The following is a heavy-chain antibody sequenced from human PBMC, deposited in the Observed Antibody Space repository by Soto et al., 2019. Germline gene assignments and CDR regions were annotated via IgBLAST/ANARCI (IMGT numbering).Heavy chain of an antibody. D-gene: IGHD1-26*01. V-gene: IGHV1-69*13. Sequence: SVKVSCKASGGTFSSYAISWVRQAPGQGLEWMGGIIPIFGTANYAQKFQGRVTITADESTSTAYMELSSLRSEDTAVYYCARAEASGSYSDYWGQGTLVTVSS. J-gene: IGHJ4*02. CDR1: GGTFSSYA. CDR3: ARAEASGSYSDY. CDR2: IIPIFGTA.